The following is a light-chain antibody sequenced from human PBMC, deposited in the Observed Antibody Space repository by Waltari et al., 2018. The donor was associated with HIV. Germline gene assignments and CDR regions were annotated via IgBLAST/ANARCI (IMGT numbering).Light chain of an antibody. Sequence: IVMTQSPATLSVSPGERATLSCRASQSVNSDLAWYQQRPGQAPRLLIYDASTRATGIPARFSGSWSETDFTLTISSLQSEDVAVYYCQQYNNWPPAWTFGRGSQVEI. CDR3: QQYNNWPPAWT. CDR2: DAS. CDR1: QSVNSD. V-gene: IGKV3D-15*01. J-gene: IGKJ1*01.